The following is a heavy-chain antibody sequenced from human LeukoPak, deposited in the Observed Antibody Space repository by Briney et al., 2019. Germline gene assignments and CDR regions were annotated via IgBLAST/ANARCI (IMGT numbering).Heavy chain of an antibody. CDR1: GGTFSSYA. V-gene: IGHV1-18*01. Sequence: ASVKVSCKASGGTFSSYAISWVRQAPGQGLEWMGWISAYNGNTNYAQKLQGRVTMTTDTSTSTAYMELRSLRSDDTAVYYCASYSSSWYTFDYWGQGTLVTVSS. CDR2: ISAYNGNT. J-gene: IGHJ4*02. CDR3: ASYSSSWYTFDY. D-gene: IGHD6-13*01.